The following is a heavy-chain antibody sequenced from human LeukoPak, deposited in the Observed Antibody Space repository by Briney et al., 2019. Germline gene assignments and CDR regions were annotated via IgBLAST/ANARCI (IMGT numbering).Heavy chain of an antibody. D-gene: IGHD4-11*01. CDR1: GFTFSSYT. J-gene: IGHJ6*02. Sequence: QPGGSLRLSCAASGFTFSSYTIHWVRQPPGKGLEWVAVISFDGSNKYYADSVKGRFTISRDNSKNTLYLQMNSLRAEDTAVYYCAKVTNPYYYYGMDVWGQGTTVTVSS. CDR3: AKVTNPYYYYGMDV. V-gene: IGHV3-30-3*01. CDR2: ISFDGSNK.